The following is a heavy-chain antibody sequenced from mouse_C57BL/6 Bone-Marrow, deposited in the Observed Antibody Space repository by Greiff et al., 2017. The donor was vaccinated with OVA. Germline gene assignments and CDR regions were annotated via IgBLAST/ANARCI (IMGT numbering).Heavy chain of an antibody. V-gene: IGHV1-26*01. Sequence: VQLQQSGPELVKPGASVKISCKASGYTFTDYYMNWVKQSHGKSLEWIGDINPNNGGTSYNQKFKGKATLTVDKSSSTAYMELRSLTSEDSAVYYCARGPPDGYYEAWFAYWGQGTLVTVSA. J-gene: IGHJ3*01. D-gene: IGHD2-3*01. CDR3: ARGPPDGYYEAWFAY. CDR2: INPNNGGT. CDR1: GYTFTDYY.